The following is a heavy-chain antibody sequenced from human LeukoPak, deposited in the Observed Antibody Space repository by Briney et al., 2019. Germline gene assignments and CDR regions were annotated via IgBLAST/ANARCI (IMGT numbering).Heavy chain of an antibody. CDR2: ISDDGGKT. V-gene: IGHV3-30*18. J-gene: IGHJ3*02. CDR3: AKMKLLFNDAFDI. CDR1: GFSFSNFA. Sequence: GGSLRLSCVASGFSFSNFAMHWVRQAPVKGLEWVAAISDDGGKTYYADSVKGRLAISRDNSKNTLFLQMHSLRVEDTAVYFCAKMKLLFNDAFDIWGQGTVVTVSS. D-gene: IGHD2-21*01.